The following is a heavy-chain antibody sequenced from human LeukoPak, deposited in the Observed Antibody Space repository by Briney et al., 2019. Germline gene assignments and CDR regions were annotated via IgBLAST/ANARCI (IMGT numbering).Heavy chain of an antibody. CDR3: ARQPRYSSGWFDP. Sequence: SQTLSLICTVSGRSISSGGSYWSWLRDPPGKALVGLGNIYYSGSTYYNPSLKSRVTISVDTSKNQFSLKLSSVTAADTAVYYCARQPRYSSGWFDPWGQGTLVTVSS. V-gene: IGHV4-31*03. J-gene: IGHJ5*02. CDR1: GRSISSGGSY. D-gene: IGHD5-18*01. CDR2: IYYSGST.